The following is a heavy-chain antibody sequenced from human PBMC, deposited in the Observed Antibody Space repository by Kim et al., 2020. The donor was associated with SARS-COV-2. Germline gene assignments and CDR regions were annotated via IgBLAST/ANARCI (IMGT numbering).Heavy chain of an antibody. CDR1: GDSVSSNNTV. J-gene: IGHJ4*02. V-gene: IGHV6-1*01. D-gene: IGHD5-12*01. Sequence: SQTLSLTCAISGDSVSSNNTVWNWIRQSPSRGLEWLGRTYYRSKWYNDYAVSVKGRININPDTSKNQFTLQMKSVTPEDTAVYYCARGGYSGYGNDYWGQGTLVTVSS. CDR3: ARGGYSGYGNDY. CDR2: TYYRSKWYN.